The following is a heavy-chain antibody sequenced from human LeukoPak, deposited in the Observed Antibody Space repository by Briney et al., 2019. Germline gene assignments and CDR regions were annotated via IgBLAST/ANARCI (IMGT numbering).Heavy chain of an antibody. V-gene: IGHV1-2*02. CDR3: ARGSPQRLWFGEWVRFVLEGSYFDY. Sequence: ASVKVSCKASGYTFTGYYMHWVRQAPGQGLEWMGWINPNSGGTNYAQKFQGRVTMTRDTSISTAYMELSRLRSDDTAVYYCARGSPQRLWFGEWVRFVLEGSYFDYWGQGTLVTVSS. J-gene: IGHJ4*02. CDR2: INPNSGGT. CDR1: GYTFTGYY. D-gene: IGHD3-10*01.